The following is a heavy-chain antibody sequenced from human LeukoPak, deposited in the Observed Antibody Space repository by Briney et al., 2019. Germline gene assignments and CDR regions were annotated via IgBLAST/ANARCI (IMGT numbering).Heavy chain of an antibody. Sequence: SETLSLTCAVYGGSFSGYYWSWIRQPAGKGLEWIGRIYTSGSTNYNPSLKSRVTMSVDTSKNQFSLKLSSVTAADTAVYYCVRGVHCSSTSCYPSFDYWGQGTLVTVSS. CDR1: GGSFSGYY. V-gene: IGHV4-59*10. J-gene: IGHJ4*02. CDR3: VRGVHCSSTSCYPSFDY. D-gene: IGHD2-2*01. CDR2: IYTSGST.